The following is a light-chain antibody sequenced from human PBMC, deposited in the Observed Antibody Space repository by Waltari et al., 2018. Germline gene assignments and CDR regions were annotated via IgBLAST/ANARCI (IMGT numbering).Light chain of an antibody. CDR3: SSHTGGSTMV. V-gene: IGLV1-40*01. Sequence: QSILTQPTSVSGAPGQRVTIPCTGSSPTIGAGHAVHCYQAFPGTAPKLLIYGNNNRPSGVPDRFSGSKSGSSASLAINGLQAEDEADYYCSSHTGGSTMVFGGGTKLTVL. CDR2: GNN. CDR1: SPTIGAGHA. J-gene: IGLJ3*02.